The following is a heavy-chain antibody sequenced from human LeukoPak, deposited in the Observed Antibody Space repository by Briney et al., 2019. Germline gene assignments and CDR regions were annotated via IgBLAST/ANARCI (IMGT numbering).Heavy chain of an antibody. CDR2: ISYDGSNK. Sequence: GGSLRLSCAASGFTFSSYAMHWVRQAPGKGLEWVAVISYDGSNKYYADSVKGRSTISRDNSKNTLYLQMNSLRAEDTAVYYCARDPDTAMVYYYYGMDVWGQGTTVTVSS. CDR1: GFTFSSYA. CDR3: ARDPDTAMVYYYYGMDV. D-gene: IGHD5-18*01. V-gene: IGHV3-30-3*01. J-gene: IGHJ6*02.